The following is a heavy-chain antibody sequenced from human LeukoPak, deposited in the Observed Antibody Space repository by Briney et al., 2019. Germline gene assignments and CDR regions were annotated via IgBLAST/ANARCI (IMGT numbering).Heavy chain of an antibody. D-gene: IGHD6-13*01. V-gene: IGHV3-7*03. J-gene: IGHJ4*02. CDR1: GFTFGTYW. CDR2: IKRDGSEK. Sequence: GGSLRLTCAASGFTFGTYWMTWVRQAPGKGLEWVANIKRDGSEKYYADSVKGRFTISRDNAKNSLFLQMNSLRDEDTAVYYCAKGSLGSWYYFDYWGQGTLVTVSS. CDR3: AKGSLGSWYYFDY.